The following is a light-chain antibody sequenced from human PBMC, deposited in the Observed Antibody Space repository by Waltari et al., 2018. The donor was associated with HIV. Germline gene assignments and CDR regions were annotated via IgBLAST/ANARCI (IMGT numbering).Light chain of an antibody. V-gene: IGLV3-1*01. Sequence: SDELTQPPSVSVSPGQTASITCSGVKLGDKDGCWYQQKPGQSTVVVIYKDDKRPSGIPRRFSGSNSWNTATLTISGTQAMDEADYYGQAWDSSTEVFGGGTKLTV. CDR1: KLGDKD. J-gene: IGLJ2*01. CDR3: QAWDSSTEV. CDR2: KDD.